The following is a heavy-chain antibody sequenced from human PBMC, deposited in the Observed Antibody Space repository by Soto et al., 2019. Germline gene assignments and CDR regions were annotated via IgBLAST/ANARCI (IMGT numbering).Heavy chain of an antibody. CDR2: IKQDGSEK. CDR1: GFTFTTYW. CDR3: ARRSSGRLTTAWAPLDW. V-gene: IGHV3-7*03. Sequence: EVQLVESGGGLVQPGVSLRLSCAASGFTFTTYWMTWVRQAPGKGLEWVANIKQDGSEKFYVGSVRGRFTISRDNAKNSMYLQMNSLRAEDTAVYYCARRSSGRLTTAWAPLDWWGQGTLVTVSS. J-gene: IGHJ4*02. D-gene: IGHD2-15*01.